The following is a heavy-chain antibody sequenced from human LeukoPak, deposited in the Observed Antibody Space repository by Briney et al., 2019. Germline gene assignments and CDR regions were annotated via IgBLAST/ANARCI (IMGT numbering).Heavy chain of an antibody. Sequence: ASVTVSCKASGYTFTSYGISWVRQAPRKGLEWMGWISAYNGNTNYAQKLQGRVTMTTDTSTSTAYMELRSLRSDDTAVYYCARDLGVVVTAGILDLDYWGQGTLVTVSS. D-gene: IGHD2-21*02. CDR2: ISAYNGNT. CDR1: GYTFTSYG. CDR3: ARDLGVVVTAGILDLDY. V-gene: IGHV1-18*01. J-gene: IGHJ4*02.